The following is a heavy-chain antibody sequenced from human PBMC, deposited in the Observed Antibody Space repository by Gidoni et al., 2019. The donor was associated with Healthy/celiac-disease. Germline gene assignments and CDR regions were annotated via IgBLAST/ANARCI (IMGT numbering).Heavy chain of an antibody. V-gene: IGHV3-23*01. D-gene: IGHD1-26*01. CDR3: AKVRAPVNWFDP. CDR1: GFTFSSYA. CDR2: IRGSGGST. Sequence: EVQLLESGGGLVQPGGSLRLSCAASGFTFSSYAMSWVRQAPGKGLEWVSAIRGSGGSTYYADSVKGRFTISRDNSKNTLYLQMNSLRAEDTAVYYCAKVRAPVNWFDPWGQGTLVTVSS. J-gene: IGHJ5*02.